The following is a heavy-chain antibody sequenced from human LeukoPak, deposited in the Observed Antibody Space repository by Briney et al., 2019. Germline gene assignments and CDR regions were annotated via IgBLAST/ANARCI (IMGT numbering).Heavy chain of an antibody. D-gene: IGHD5-18*01. Sequence: SETLSLTCAVYGGSFSGYYWSWIRQPPGKGLEWIGEINHSGSTNYNPSLKSRVTISVDTSKNQFSLKLCSVTAADTAVYYCARDVDTAMVWASWFDPWGQGTMVTVSS. CDR2: INHSGST. CDR3: ARDVDTAMVWASWFDP. J-gene: IGHJ5*02. V-gene: IGHV4-34*01. CDR1: GGSFSGYY.